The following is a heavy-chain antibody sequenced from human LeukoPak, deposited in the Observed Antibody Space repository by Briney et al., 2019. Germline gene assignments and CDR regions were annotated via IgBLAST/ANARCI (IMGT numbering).Heavy chain of an antibody. CDR2: ITASGDNA. J-gene: IGHJ4*02. D-gene: IGHD3-16*02. CDR1: GFTFSSYG. CDR3: ATYRRGPSYYFDY. Sequence: GGSLRLSCAASGFTFSSYGMSWVRQAPGEGLDWVAVITASGDNAYYSDSVKGRFTISRDDSKTTVYLYLNYLRADDTAVYYCATYRRGPSYYFDYWGQGTLVTVSS. V-gene: IGHV3-23*01.